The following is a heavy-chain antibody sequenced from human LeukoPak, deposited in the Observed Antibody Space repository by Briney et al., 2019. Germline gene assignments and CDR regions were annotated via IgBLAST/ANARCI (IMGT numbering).Heavy chain of an antibody. Sequence: ASVKVSCKASGYTFTSYDINWVRQATGQGLGWMGWMNPNSGNTGYAQKFQGRVTMTRNTSISTAYMELSSLRSEDTAVYYCAGQLLPNNWFDPWGQGTLVTVSS. CDR1: GYTFTSYD. J-gene: IGHJ5*02. CDR2: MNPNSGNT. CDR3: AGQLLPNNWFDP. V-gene: IGHV1-8*01. D-gene: IGHD2-15*01.